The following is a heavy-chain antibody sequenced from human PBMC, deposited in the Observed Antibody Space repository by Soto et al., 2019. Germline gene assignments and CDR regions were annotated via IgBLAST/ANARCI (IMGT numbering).Heavy chain of an antibody. Sequence: ITLKESGPTLVKPTQTLTLTCTFSGFSLKDSGVGVGWIRQPPGRALECLGIIYWRDDKRYSPSLKSRLTITKDTTKDQVVLTMTNMDPVDTATYYCAHTVGTDFYHWGQGTLVTVSS. CDR1: GFSLKDSGVG. CDR2: IYWRDDK. V-gene: IGHV2-5*01. J-gene: IGHJ4*02. CDR3: AHTVGTDFYH. D-gene: IGHD1-26*01.